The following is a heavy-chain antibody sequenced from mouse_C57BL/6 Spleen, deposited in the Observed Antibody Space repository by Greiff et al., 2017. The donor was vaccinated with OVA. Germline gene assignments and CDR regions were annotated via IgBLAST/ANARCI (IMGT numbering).Heavy chain of an antibody. J-gene: IGHJ1*03. CDR1: GFTFSSYG. CDR2: IRSGGSYT. V-gene: IGHV5-6*01. CDR3: ARHEYFDV. Sequence: EVKVVESGGDLVKPGGSLKLSCAASGFTFSSYGMSWVRQTPDKRLEWVATIRSGGSYTYYPDSVKGRFTISRDNAKNTLYRQMSSLKSEDTAMYYCARHEYFDVGGTGTTVTVSS.